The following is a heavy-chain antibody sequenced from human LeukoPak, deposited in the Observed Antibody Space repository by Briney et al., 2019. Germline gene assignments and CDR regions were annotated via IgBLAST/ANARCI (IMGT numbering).Heavy chain of an antibody. V-gene: IGHV3-23*01. CDR3: AKDSEIGWELPPFDY. CDR1: GFTFSSYA. Sequence: PGGSLRLSCAASGFTFSSYAMSWVRQAPGKGLEWVLAISGSGGSTYYADSVKGRFTISRDNSKDTLYLQMNSLRAEDTAVYYCAKDSEIGWELPPFDYWGQGTLVTVSS. D-gene: IGHD1-26*01. J-gene: IGHJ4*02. CDR2: ISGSGGST.